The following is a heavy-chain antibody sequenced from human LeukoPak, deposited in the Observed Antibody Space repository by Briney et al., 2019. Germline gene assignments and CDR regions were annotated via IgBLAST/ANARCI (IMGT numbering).Heavy chain of an antibody. CDR3: ARDYWWNYDY. CDR2: ISKDGSDK. D-gene: IGHD1-7*01. CDR1: GFPFNNYA. J-gene: IGHJ4*02. Sequence: GGSLRLSCAASGFPFNNYAMKWVRQAPGKGLEWVAVISKDGSDKYYPGSVRGRFTISRDNSKNTIYLQMDSLRAEDTAIYYCARDYWWNYDYWGQGTLVTVSS. V-gene: IGHV3-30-3*01.